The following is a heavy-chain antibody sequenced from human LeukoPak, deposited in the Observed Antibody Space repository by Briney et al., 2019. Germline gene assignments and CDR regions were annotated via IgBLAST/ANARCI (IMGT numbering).Heavy chain of an antibody. J-gene: IGHJ4*02. V-gene: IGHV3-23*01. CDR1: GFTFSNYG. CDR2: ITDNGGGT. Sequence: GGSLRLSCAASGFTFSNYGMGWVRQAQGKGLEWASAITDNGGGTYYADSVKGRFTISRDNSKNTLYLQVNSLRAEDTAVYYCAKEESMVRGTYDYWGQGTLVTVSS. D-gene: IGHD3-10*01. CDR3: AKEESMVRGTYDY.